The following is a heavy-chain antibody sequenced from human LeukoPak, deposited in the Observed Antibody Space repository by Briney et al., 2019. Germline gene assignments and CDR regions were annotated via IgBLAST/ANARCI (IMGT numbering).Heavy chain of an antibody. J-gene: IGHJ4*02. CDR3: ARHPAAWRNYYDSSGFPHYFDY. CDR1: GGSISSYY. Sequence: PSETLSLTCTVSGGSISSYYWSWIRQPPGKGLEWIGYIYYSESTNYNPSLKSRVTISVDTSKNQFSLKLSSVTAADTAVYYCARHPAAWRNYYDSSGFPHYFDYWGQGTLVTVSS. D-gene: IGHD3-22*01. CDR2: IYYSEST. V-gene: IGHV4-59*01.